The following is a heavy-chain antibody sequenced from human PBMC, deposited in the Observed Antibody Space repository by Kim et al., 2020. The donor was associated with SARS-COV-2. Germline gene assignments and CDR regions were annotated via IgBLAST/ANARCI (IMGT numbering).Heavy chain of an antibody. J-gene: IGHJ4*02. D-gene: IGHD2-2*01. CDR3: ARDLAICSSTSCYPTPDY. V-gene: IGHV4-39*07. Sequence: SETLSLTCTVSGGSISSSSYYWGWIRQPPGKGLEWIGSIYYSGSTYYNPSLKSRVTISVDTSKNQFSLKLSSVTAADTAVYYCARDLAICSSTSCYPTPDYWGQGTLVTVSS. CDR2: IYYSGST. CDR1: GGSISSSSYY.